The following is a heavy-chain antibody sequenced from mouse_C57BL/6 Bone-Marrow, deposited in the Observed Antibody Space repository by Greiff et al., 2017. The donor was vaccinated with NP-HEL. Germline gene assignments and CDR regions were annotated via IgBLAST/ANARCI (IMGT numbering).Heavy chain of an antibody. CDR2: IYPGNSDT. CDR1: GYTFTSYW. Sequence: DVKLQESGTVLARPGASVKMSCKTSGYTFTSYWMHWVKQRPGQGLEWIGAIYPGNSDTSYNQKFKGKAKLTAVTSASTAYMELSSLTNEDSAVYYCTRYGNYDAMDYWGQGTSVTVSS. D-gene: IGHD2-1*01. CDR3: TRYGNYDAMDY. V-gene: IGHV1-5*01. J-gene: IGHJ4*01.